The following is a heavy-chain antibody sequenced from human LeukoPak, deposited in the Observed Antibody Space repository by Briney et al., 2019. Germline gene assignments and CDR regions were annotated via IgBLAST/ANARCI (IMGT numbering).Heavy chain of an antibody. Sequence: GGSLRLSCAASGFTFSGFAMSWVRQSPGKGLEWVSGISGSGGSTHYADSVKGRFTISRDKSKNTLYLQMNSLRAEDTAVYYCAKGSTNWYFDYWGQGTLVTVSS. CDR1: GFTFSGFA. CDR3: AKGSTNWYFDY. V-gene: IGHV3-23*01. CDR2: ISGSGGST. J-gene: IGHJ4*02. D-gene: IGHD1-1*01.